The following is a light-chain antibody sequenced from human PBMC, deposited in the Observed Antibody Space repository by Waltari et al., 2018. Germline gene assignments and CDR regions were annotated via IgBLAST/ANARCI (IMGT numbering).Light chain of an antibody. CDR3: SSYTYGGPWV. CDR1: SSDIGSYDL. Sequence: SALTQPASVSASPGQSITISCTGRSSDIGSYDLVPWYQQHPGKAPHLLIYEVDKRPSGVSYRFSGSKSGNAASLTVSGLQPEDEGHYFCSSYTYGGPWVFGGGTLLTVL. J-gene: IGLJ2*01. V-gene: IGLV2-23*02. CDR2: EVD.